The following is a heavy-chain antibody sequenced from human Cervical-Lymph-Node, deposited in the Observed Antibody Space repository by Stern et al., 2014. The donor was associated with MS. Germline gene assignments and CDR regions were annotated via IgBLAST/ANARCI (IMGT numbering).Heavy chain of an antibody. CDR3: AHLTPWRHYYGMDV. CDR1: GFSLSTSGVG. CDR2: IYWDDDK. J-gene: IGHJ6*02. V-gene: IGHV2-5*02. Sequence: ESGPTLVKPTQTLTLTCTFSGFSLSTSGVGVGWIRQPPGKALEWLALIYWDDDKRYSPSLKSRLTITKDPSKNQVVLTMTNMDPVDTATYYCAHLTPWRHYYGMDVWGQGTTVTVSS.